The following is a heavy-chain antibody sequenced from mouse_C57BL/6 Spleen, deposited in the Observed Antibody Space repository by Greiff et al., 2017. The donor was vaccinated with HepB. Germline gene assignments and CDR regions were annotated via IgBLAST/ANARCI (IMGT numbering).Heavy chain of an antibody. CDR2: ISSGSSTI. D-gene: IGHD2-2*01. V-gene: IGHV5-17*01. Sequence: EVKLVESGGGLVKPGGSLKLSCAASGFTFSDYGMHWVRQAPEKGLEWVAYISSGSSTIYYADTVKGRFTISRDNAKNTLFLQMTSLRSEDTAMYYCARPEDGYDYFDYWGQGTTLTVSS. CDR1: GFTFSDYG. J-gene: IGHJ2*01. CDR3: ARPEDGYDYFDY.